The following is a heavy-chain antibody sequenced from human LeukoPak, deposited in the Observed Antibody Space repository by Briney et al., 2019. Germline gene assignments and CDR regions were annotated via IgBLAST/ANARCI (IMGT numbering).Heavy chain of an antibody. J-gene: IGHJ3*02. CDR3: ASYRYGSSFAFDI. CDR2: IYSGGST. V-gene: IGHV3-66*01. D-gene: IGHD6-6*01. CDR1: GFTVSTNY. Sequence: PGGSLRLSCGASGFTVSTNYMSWARQAPGKGLEWVSIIYSGGSTSYADSVKGRFTISRDNSKNTLYLQMNSLRAEDTAVYYCASYRYGSSFAFDIWGQGTMVTVSS.